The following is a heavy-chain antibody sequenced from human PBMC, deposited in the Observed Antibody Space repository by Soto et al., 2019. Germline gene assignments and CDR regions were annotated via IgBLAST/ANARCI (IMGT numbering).Heavy chain of an antibody. CDR1: GYSITAGGYY. J-gene: IGHJ5*02. CDR3: ARMYSSGSGWFHP. Sequence: SETLSLTCSVSGYSITAGGYYWSWIRQHPGKGLEWIGSFYSSGSIIYNPSLKSRVSVSGDTSRNQFSMTLTSVTAADTALYYCARMYSSGSGWFHPWGQGTLVTVSS. CDR2: FYSSGSI. V-gene: IGHV4-31*03. D-gene: IGHD3-22*01.